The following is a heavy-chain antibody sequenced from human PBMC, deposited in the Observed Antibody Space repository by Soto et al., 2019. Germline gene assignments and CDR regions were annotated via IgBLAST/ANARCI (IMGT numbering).Heavy chain of an antibody. CDR2: ISGSGGST. CDR3: ARGAYSSSWYFNWFDP. Sequence: EVQLLESGGGLVQPGGSLRLSCAASGFTFSSYAMSWVRQAPGKGLEWVSAISGSGGSTYYADSVKGRFTISRDNSKNTLYLQMNSLRAEDTAVYYCARGAYSSSWYFNWFDPWGQGTLVTVSS. V-gene: IGHV3-23*01. CDR1: GFTFSSYA. D-gene: IGHD6-13*01. J-gene: IGHJ5*02.